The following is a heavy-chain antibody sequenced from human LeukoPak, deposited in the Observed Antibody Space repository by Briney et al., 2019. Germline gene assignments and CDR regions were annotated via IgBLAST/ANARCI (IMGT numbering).Heavy chain of an antibody. J-gene: IGHJ3*02. CDR1: GFDLGHYE. Sequence: GGSLRLSCAASGFDLGHYEVNWVRQAPGKGLEWIAHISVRAATIYYGDSVKGRFTISRDNAKNSLYLQMNSLRAEDTTLYYCARARDYDFWSGSYDIWGQGTMVTVSS. CDR2: ISVRAATI. V-gene: IGHV3-48*03. CDR3: ARARDYDFWSGSYDI. D-gene: IGHD3-3*01.